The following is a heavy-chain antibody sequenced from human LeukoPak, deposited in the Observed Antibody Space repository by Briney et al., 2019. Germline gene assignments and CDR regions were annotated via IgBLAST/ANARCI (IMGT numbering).Heavy chain of an antibody. V-gene: IGHV1-2*02. CDR1: GYTFTAYY. D-gene: IGHD4-17*01. J-gene: IGHJ4*02. CDR2: INPNSGGT. CDR3: AREPPSGTTVTTGHYSNDY. Sequence: GASVKVSCKASGYTFTAYYMHWVRQAPGQGLEWMGWINPNSGGTNYAQKFQGRVTMTRDTSISTAYMELSRLRSDDTAVYYCAREPPSGTTVTTGHYSNDYWGQGTLVTVSS.